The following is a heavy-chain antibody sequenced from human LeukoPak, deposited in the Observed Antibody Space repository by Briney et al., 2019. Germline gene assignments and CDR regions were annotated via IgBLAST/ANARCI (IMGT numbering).Heavy chain of an antibody. V-gene: IGHV3-7*05. CDR2: INQDGSET. CDR3: ARDTVNHYYGIDV. J-gene: IGHJ6*01. D-gene: IGHD4-17*01. Sequence: GGSLRLSCAASGFTISNYWMNWVRQAPGKGLEWVANINQDGSETYYVDSVKGRFTISRDNAKNSLYLQMNSLRAEDTAVYYCARDTVNHYYGIDVWGQGTTVTVSS. CDR1: GFTISNYW.